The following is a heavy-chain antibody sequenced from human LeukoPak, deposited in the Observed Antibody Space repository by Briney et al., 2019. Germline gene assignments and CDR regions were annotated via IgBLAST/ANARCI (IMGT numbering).Heavy chain of an antibody. J-gene: IGHJ4*02. CDR3: ARARYRSGQSHFDY. V-gene: IGHV1-2*04. D-gene: IGHD6-19*01. CDR1: GYTFTGYY. CDR2: INPNSGGT. Sequence: ASVKVSCKASGYTFTGYYMHWVRQAPGQGLEWMGWINPNSGGTNYAQKFQGWVTMTRDTSISTAYMELSRLRSEDTAVYYCARARYRSGQSHFDYWGQGTLVTVSS.